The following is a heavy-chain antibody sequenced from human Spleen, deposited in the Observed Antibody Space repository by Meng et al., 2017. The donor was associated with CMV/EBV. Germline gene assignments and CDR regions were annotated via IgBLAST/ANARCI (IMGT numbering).Heavy chain of an antibody. CDR1: GFTFGSYE. CDR3: ARDDTESHYYYGMDV. D-gene: IGHD5-18*01. Sequence: GGSLRLSCAASGFTFGSYEMNWVRQAPGKGLEWVSYIGSGGSAMYYADSVKGRFTISRDNAKNSLYLQMNSLRAEDTAVYYCARDDTESHYYYGMDVWGQGTTVTVSS. CDR2: IGSGGSAM. J-gene: IGHJ6*02. V-gene: IGHV3-48*03.